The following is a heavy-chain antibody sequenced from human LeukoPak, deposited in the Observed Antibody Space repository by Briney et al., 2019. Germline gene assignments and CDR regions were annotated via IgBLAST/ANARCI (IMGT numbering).Heavy chain of an antibody. CDR1: GGSISSGGYS. CDR2: IYHSGST. CDR3: AVGSGLGY. D-gene: IGHD1-26*01. J-gene: IGHJ4*02. V-gene: IGHV4-30-2*01. Sequence: PSQTLSLTCAVPGGSISSGGYSWSWIRQPPGKGLEWIGYIYHSGSTYYNPSLRSRVTISVDTSKSQFSLKLSSVTAADTAVYYCAVGSGLGYWGQGTLVTVSS.